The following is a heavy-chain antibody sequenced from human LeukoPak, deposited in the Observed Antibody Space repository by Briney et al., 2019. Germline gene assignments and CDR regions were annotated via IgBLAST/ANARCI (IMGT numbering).Heavy chain of an antibody. CDR3: ARSGGSYYYDGPRRAFDI. CDR2: ISPYNGDT. V-gene: IGHV1-18*04. D-gene: IGHD3-10*01. J-gene: IGHJ3*02. CDR1: GYTFTGYY. Sequence: GASVKVSCKASGYTFTGYYMHWVRQAPGQGLERMGWISPYNGDTNYAETFQGRVTMTSDTSTATAYMELRSLRYDDTAVYYCARSGGSYYYDGPRRAFDIWGQGTMVTVSS.